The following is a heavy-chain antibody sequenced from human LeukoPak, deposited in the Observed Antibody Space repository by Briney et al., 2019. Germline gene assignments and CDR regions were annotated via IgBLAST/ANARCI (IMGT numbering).Heavy chain of an antibody. CDR3: TRTLNYFDSSGHYYRDY. CDR1: GGSISSYY. D-gene: IGHD3-22*01. Sequence: ASETLSLTCTVSGGSISSYYWSWIRQPAGKGLEWIGRIYSSGSTNYNPSLKSRVTMSVDTSKNQFSLKLSSVTAADTAVYYCTRTLNYFDSSGHYYRDYWGQGTLVTVSS. V-gene: IGHV4-4*07. CDR2: IYSSGST. J-gene: IGHJ4*02.